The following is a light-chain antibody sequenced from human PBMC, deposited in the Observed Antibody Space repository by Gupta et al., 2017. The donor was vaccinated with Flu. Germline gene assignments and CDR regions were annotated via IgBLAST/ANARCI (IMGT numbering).Light chain of an antibody. J-gene: IGKJ1*01. V-gene: IGKV4-1*01. Sequence: DIVMTQSPDSLAVSLGERATINCKSSQSVLYSSNNKNYLAWYQQKPGQPPKLLIYWASTRESGVPDRFSGSGSGTDFTLTISILQAEDVAVYYCQQYDSTSWTFGQGTKVEIK. CDR1: QSVLYSSNNKNY. CDR3: QQYDSTSWT. CDR2: WAS.